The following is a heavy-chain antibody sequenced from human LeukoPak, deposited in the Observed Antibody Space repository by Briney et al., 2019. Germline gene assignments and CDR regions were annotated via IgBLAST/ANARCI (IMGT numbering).Heavy chain of an antibody. CDR1: GYTFTGYY. J-gene: IGHJ5*02. D-gene: IGHD1-7*01. CDR2: INPNSGGT. V-gene: IGHV1-2*02. CDR3: ARDSDNAGYNWNYYNWFDP. Sequence: ASVKVSCKASGYTFTGYYMHWVRQAPGQGLEWMGWINPNSGGTNYAQKFQGRVTMTRDTSISTAYMELSRLRSDDTAVYYCARDSDNAGYNWNYYNWFDPWGQGTLVTVSS.